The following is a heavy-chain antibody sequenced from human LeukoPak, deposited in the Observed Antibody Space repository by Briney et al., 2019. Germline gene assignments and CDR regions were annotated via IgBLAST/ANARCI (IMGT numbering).Heavy chain of an antibody. Sequence: SETLSLTCAVYGGSFGGYYWSWIRQPPGKGLEWIGEINHSGSTNYNPSLKSRVTISVDTSKNQFSLKLSSVTAADTAVYYCARGGDYFDYWGQGTLVTVSS. CDR3: ARGGDYFDY. J-gene: IGHJ4*02. CDR1: GGSFGGYY. V-gene: IGHV4-34*01. CDR2: INHSGST. D-gene: IGHD4-17*01.